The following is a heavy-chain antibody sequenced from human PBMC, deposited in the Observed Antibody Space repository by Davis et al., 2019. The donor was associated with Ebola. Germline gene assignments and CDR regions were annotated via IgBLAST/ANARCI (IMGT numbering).Heavy chain of an antibody. V-gene: IGHV4-59*01. CDR3: ARVRDYYGSGTP. J-gene: IGHJ5*02. CDR1: GGSISSYY. D-gene: IGHD3-10*01. CDR2: IYYSGST. Sequence: GSLRLSCTVSGGSISSYYWSWIRQPPGKGLAWIGYIYYSGSTNYNPSLKSRVTISVDTSKNQFSLKLSSVTAADTAVYYCARVRDYYGSGTPWGQGTLVTVSS.